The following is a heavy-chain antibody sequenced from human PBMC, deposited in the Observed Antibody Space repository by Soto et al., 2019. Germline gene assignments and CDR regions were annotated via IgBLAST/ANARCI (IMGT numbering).Heavy chain of an antibody. CDR2: IKQDGSEK. V-gene: IGHV3-7*01. CDR1: GFTFSSFW. Sequence: EVQLVESGGGLVQLGGSRRLSCAASGFTFSSFWMTWVRQAPGKGLEWVANIKQDGSEKKYADSVKGRFSISRDNAKNSMYLQMDSLRGEDTAVYYCVRGGSNYASWGQGTLVTVSS. D-gene: IGHD4-4*01. CDR3: VRGGSNYAS. J-gene: IGHJ5*02.